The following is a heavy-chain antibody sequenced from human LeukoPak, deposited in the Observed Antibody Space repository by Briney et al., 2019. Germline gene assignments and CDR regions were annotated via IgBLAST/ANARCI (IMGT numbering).Heavy chain of an antibody. Sequence: GGSLRLSCAASGFTFSSYEMSWVRQAPGKGLEWVGRIKSKTDGGTTDYAAPVKGRFTISRDDSKNTLYLQMNSLKTEDTAVYYCTTEDGIVGAYWGQGTLVTVSS. CDR2: IKSKTDGGTT. D-gene: IGHD1-26*01. V-gene: IGHV3-15*01. CDR1: GFTFSSYE. CDR3: TTEDGIVGAY. J-gene: IGHJ4*02.